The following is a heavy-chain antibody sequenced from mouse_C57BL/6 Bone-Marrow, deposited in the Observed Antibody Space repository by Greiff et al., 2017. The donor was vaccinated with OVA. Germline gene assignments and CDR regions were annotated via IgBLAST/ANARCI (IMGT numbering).Heavy chain of an antibody. CDR3: ARCRYYEDAMDY. D-gene: IGHD2-4*01. J-gene: IGHJ4*01. CDR1: GYAFSSSW. Sequence: QVQLQQSGPELVKPGASVKISCKASGYAFSSSWMNWVKQRPGKGLEWIGRIYPGDGDTNYNGKFKGKATLTADKSSSTAYMQLSSLTSEDSAVYFCARCRYYEDAMDYWGQGTSVTVSS. V-gene: IGHV1-82*01. CDR2: IYPGDGDT.